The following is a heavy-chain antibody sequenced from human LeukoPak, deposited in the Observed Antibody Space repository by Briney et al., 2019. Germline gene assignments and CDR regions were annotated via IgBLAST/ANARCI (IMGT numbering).Heavy chain of an antibody. CDR3: ARKAVTGYDS. J-gene: IGHJ4*02. D-gene: IGHD3-9*01. CDR2: INQRGRA. Sequence: PSETLSLTCAVYGGSFGGYDWSWIRQPPGKGLEWIGEINQRGRANYNPSLKSRVIISVDRSKNQFSLKLSCVTAADAAVYYCARKAVTGYDSWGQGTLVTVSS. CDR1: GGSFGGYD. V-gene: IGHV4-34*01.